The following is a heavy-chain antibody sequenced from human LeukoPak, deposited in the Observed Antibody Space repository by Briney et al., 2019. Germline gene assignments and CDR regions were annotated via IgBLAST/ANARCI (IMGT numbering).Heavy chain of an antibody. D-gene: IGHD2-15*01. CDR1: GFTFSSYW. CDR3: APRVVGSAPFDY. CDR2: ITSDGSGT. V-gene: IGHV3-74*01. Sequence: PGGSLRLSCAASGFTFSSYWMHWVRQAPGKGLVWVSRITSDGSGTYYADSVKGRFTISRDNARNTLYLQMNNLRAEDTAVYYCAPRVVGSAPFDYWGQGTLVTVSS. J-gene: IGHJ4*02.